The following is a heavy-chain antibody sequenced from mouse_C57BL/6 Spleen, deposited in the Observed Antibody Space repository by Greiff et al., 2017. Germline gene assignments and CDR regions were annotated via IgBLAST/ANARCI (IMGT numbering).Heavy chain of an antibody. CDR2: IRLKSDNYAT. Sequence: DVQLQESGGGLVQPGGSMKLSCVASGFTFSNYWMNWVRQSPEKGLEWVAQIRLKSDNYATHYAESVKGRFTISRDDSKSSVYLQMNNLRAEDTGIDYCTGAEENYWGQGTTLTVSS. J-gene: IGHJ2*01. V-gene: IGHV6-3*01. CDR3: TGAEENY. CDR1: GFTFSNYW.